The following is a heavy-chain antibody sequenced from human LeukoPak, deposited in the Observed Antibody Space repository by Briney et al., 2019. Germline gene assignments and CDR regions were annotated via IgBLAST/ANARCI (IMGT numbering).Heavy chain of an antibody. V-gene: IGHV4-34*01. Sequence: PSETLSLTCAVYGGSSSGYYWSWIRQPPGKGLEWIGEINHSGSTNYNPSLKSRVTISVDTSKNQFSLKLSSVTAADTAVYYCASGSSDYYDSSGYYDYYFDYWGQGTLVTVSS. D-gene: IGHD3-22*01. CDR2: INHSGST. CDR1: GGSSSGYY. J-gene: IGHJ4*02. CDR3: ASGSSDYYDSSGYYDYYFDY.